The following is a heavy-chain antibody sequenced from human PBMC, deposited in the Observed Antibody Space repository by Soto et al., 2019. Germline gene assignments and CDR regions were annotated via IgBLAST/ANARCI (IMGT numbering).Heavy chain of an antibody. Sequence: QVQLMESGGGVVQPGRSLRLSCAASGFTFSSYGMHWVRQAPGKGLGWVGGIWYDGSNKYYADSVKGRFTISRDNSKNTLHQQMNSLRAEDTAVYYCARERITILLGVINWFDPWGQGTLLTVSS. CDR1: GFTFSSYG. J-gene: IGHJ5*02. V-gene: IGHV3-33*01. CDR3: ARERITILLGVINWFDP. D-gene: IGHD3-10*01. CDR2: IWYDGSNK.